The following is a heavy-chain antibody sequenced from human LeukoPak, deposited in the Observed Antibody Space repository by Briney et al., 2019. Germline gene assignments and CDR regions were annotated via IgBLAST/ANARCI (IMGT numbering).Heavy chain of an antibody. CDR2: IKSKTDGGTT. D-gene: IGHD5-12*01. V-gene: IGHV3-15*01. CDR1: GFTFSSAW. J-gene: IGHJ4*02. CDR3: TTDRYWLPLGY. Sequence: GGSLRLSCAASGFTFSSAWMSWVRQAPGKGLEWVGRIKSKTDGGTTDYAAPVKGRFTISRDDSKNTLYLQMNSLKTEDTAVYYCTTDRYWLPLGYWGQGTLVTVSS.